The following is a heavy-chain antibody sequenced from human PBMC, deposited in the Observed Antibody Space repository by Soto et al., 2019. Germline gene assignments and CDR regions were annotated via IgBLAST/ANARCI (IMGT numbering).Heavy chain of an antibody. CDR1: GGSISSGDYY. CDR2: IYYSGST. Sequence: EQLQESGPGLVKPSQTLSLTCTVSGGSISSGDYYWSWIRQPPGKGLEWIGYIYYSGSTYYNPSLNSRVTISVDTSINHFSLKVSSVTAADTAVYSCARYGSSHGFDIWGQGTMVTVSS. D-gene: IGHD4-17*01. CDR3: ARYGSSHGFDI. J-gene: IGHJ3*02. V-gene: IGHV4-30-4*01.